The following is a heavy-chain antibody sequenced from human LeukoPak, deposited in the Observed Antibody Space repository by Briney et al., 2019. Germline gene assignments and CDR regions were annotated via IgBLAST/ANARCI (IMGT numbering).Heavy chain of an antibody. J-gene: IGHJ4*02. CDR3: ARDKRGVSAANDY. D-gene: IGHD2-2*01. Sequence: SQTLSLTCTVSGGSISSGDYYLSWIRQPPGKGLEWIGYIYYSGSTYYNPSLKSRVTISVDTSKNQFSLKLSSVTAADTAVYYCARDKRGVSAANDYWGQGTLVTVSS. V-gene: IGHV4-30-4*08. CDR1: GGSISSGDYY. CDR2: IYYSGST.